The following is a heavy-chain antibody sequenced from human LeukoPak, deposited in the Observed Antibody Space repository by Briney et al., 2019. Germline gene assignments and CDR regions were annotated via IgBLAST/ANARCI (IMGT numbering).Heavy chain of an antibody. J-gene: IGHJ4*02. CDR3: ARGYTWIQLWLPTRYYFDY. CDR2: INHSGST. V-gene: IGHV4-39*07. D-gene: IGHD5-18*01. CDR1: GGSISSSSYY. Sequence: PSETLSLTCTVSGGSISSSSYYWGWIRQPPGKGLEWIGEINHSGSTNYNPSLKSRVTISVDTSKNQFSLKLSSVTAADTAVYYCARGYTWIQLWLPTRYYFDYWGQGTLVTVSS.